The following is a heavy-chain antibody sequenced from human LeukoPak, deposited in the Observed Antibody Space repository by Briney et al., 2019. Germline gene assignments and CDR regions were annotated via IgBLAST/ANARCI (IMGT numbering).Heavy chain of an antibody. CDR2: INHSGST. D-gene: IGHD3-22*01. Sequence: SETLSLTCAVYGGSFSGYYWSWIRQPPGKGLEWIGEINHSGSTNYNPSLKSRVTISVDTSKNQFSLKLSSVTAADTAVYYCARSMGDYYDSSGLDAFDIWGQGTMVTVSS. J-gene: IGHJ3*02. CDR3: ARSMGDYYDSSGLDAFDI. CDR1: GGSFSGYY. V-gene: IGHV4-34*01.